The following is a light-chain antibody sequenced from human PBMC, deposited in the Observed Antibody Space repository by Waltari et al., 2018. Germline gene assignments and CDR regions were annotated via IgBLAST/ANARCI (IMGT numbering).Light chain of an antibody. Sequence: QSALTQHASVSGSPGQSITISCTGSTSDVGGYNLVSWYRQFPNKAPQLIIYEGTRRPSGVSSRFSASKSGNTASLTISGLQAEDEALYFCSSYARSDNSVLFGGGTQLSVL. CDR2: EGT. J-gene: IGLJ2*01. CDR1: TSDVGGYNL. CDR3: SSYARSDNSVL. V-gene: IGLV2-23*01.